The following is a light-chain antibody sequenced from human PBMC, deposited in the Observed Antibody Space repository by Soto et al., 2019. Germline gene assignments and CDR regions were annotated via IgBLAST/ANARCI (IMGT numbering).Light chain of an antibody. Sequence: QSALTQPASVSGSPGQSITISCTGTSSDVGGYNYVSWYQQHPAKAPKLMIYDVSNRPSGVSNRFSGSKSGNTASLTISGRQAEDEAVYYCSSYTSSSTLGHVVFGGGTKVTVL. CDR1: SSDVGGYNY. CDR2: DVS. CDR3: SSYTSSSTLGHVV. V-gene: IGLV2-14*01. J-gene: IGLJ2*01.